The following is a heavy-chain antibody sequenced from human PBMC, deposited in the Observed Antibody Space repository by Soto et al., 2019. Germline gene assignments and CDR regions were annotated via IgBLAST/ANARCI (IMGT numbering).Heavy chain of an antibody. CDR1: GGTFSSYA. CDR3: ARVGPSWRGVDY. CDR2: IIPIFGTA. Sequence: QVQLVQSGAEVKKPGSSVKVSCKASGGTFSSYAISWVRQAPGQGLEWMGGIIPIFGTANYAQKFQGRVTITANESTRTAYMELSSLRSEDTAVYYCARVGPSWRGVDYWGEGTLVTVSS. D-gene: IGHD1-26*01. J-gene: IGHJ4*02. V-gene: IGHV1-69*12.